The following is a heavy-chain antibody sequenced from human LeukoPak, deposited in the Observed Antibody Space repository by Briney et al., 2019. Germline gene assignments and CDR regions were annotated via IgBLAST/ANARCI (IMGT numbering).Heavy chain of an antibody. D-gene: IGHD5-12*01. Sequence: GGSLRLSCAASGLTFSSYSMNWVRQAPGKGLEWVSYISSSSSTIYYADSVKGRFTISRDNAKNSLYLQMNSLRDEDTAVYYCARALPTVIVATINYMDVWGKGTTVTVSS. CDR3: ARALPTVIVATINYMDV. CDR2: ISSSSSTI. CDR1: GLTFSSYS. J-gene: IGHJ6*03. V-gene: IGHV3-48*02.